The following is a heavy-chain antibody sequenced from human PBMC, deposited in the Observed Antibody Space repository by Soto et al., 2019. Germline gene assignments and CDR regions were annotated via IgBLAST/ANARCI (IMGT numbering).Heavy chain of an antibody. CDR1: GFTLSNYW. CDR2: IDNDGSGT. V-gene: IGHV3-74*01. J-gene: IGHJ4*02. CDR3: TTAFEY. Sequence: EVQLVESGGGLVQPGGSLRLSFQASGFTLSNYWMHWVRQVPGKGLLWVSRIDNDGSGTSYADSVKGRFTISRDNAKNTLYLEMNSLRAEDTAVYYCTTAFEYWGRGTLVTVSS.